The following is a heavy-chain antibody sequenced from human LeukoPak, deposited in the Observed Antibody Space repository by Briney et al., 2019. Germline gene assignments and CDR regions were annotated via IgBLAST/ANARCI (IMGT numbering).Heavy chain of an antibody. Sequence: SETLSLTCTVSGGSISSYCWSWIRQPPGKGLEWIGYIYYSGSTNYNPSLKSRVTISVDTSKNQFSLKLSSVTAADTAVYYCARDFVYYDFWSGYYGYYYMDVWGKGTTVTVSS. CDR3: ARDFVYYDFWSGYYGYYYMDV. CDR1: GGSISSYC. J-gene: IGHJ6*03. CDR2: IYYSGST. V-gene: IGHV4-59*12. D-gene: IGHD3-3*01.